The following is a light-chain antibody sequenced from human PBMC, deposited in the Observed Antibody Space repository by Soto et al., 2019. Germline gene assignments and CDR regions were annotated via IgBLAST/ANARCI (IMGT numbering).Light chain of an antibody. V-gene: IGLV8-61*01. J-gene: IGLJ3*02. CDR2: NTD. CDR3: VLYVGSGIWV. CDR1: SGSVSSSNY. Sequence: QTVVTQEPSVSVSPGRTVTLTCALTSGSVSSSNYPSWYQQTPGQAPRTLIYNTDSRSSGVPDRFSGSILGNKAALTITGAQADDECDYYCVLYVGSGIWVFGGGTKLTVL.